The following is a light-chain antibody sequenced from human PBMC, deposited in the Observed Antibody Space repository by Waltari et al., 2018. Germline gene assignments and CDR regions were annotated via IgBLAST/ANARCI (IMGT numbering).Light chain of an antibody. V-gene: IGLV6-57*03. CDR2: ENN. J-gene: IGLJ2*01. CDR3: QSYDTSTVI. CDR1: SGSIASNY. Sequence: NFMLTQPHSVSESPGKTVTISCTRDSGSIASNYMQWYQQRPGSAPSSVIYENNQRPSGVPDRFSGSIDSSSNSASLTISGLKTEDEADYYCQSYDTSTVIFGGGTKLTVL.